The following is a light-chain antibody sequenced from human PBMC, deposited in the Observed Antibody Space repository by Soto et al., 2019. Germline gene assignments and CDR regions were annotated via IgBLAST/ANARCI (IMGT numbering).Light chain of an antibody. Sequence: EVVSRQSPVTLSLSPWERATLSCRASQSFLGLLAWYQQKPGQAPRLLIYDAYNRATGIPPRFSGSGSGTDFTLTISSLEPEDFAVYYCQQRSDWPLTFGGGTKVDIK. J-gene: IGKJ4*01. V-gene: IGKV3-11*01. CDR1: QSFLGL. CDR2: DAY. CDR3: QQRSDWPLT.